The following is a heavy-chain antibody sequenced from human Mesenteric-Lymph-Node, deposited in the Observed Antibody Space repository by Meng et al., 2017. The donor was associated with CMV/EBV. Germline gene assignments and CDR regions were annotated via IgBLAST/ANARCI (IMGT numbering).Heavy chain of an antibody. V-gene: IGHV3-7*03. Sequence: GESLKISCAASEFTFSSFWMSWVRQAPGKGLEWVADIKQDGSETHYVDSVKGRFTISRDNAKNSLYLQMNSLRAEDTAVYYCARAFHNVVPAKGLDYWGQGTLVTVSS. CDR1: EFTFSSFW. CDR3: ARAFHNVVPAKGLDY. D-gene: IGHD2-2*01. J-gene: IGHJ4*02. CDR2: IKQDGSET.